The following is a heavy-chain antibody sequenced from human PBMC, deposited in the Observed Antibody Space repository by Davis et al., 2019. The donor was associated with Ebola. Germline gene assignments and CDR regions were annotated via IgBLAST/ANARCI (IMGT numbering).Heavy chain of an antibody. CDR3: ARVETYYDILTGYYFGAFDY. Sequence: GESLKISCAASGFTFSSYWMHWVRQAPGKGLVWVSRISSDGSSTSYADSVKGRFTISRDNAKNTLYLQMNRLRAEDTAVYYCARVETYYDILTGYYFGAFDYWGQGTLVTVSS. CDR1: GFTFSSYW. J-gene: IGHJ4*02. D-gene: IGHD3-9*01. V-gene: IGHV3-74*01. CDR2: ISSDGSST.